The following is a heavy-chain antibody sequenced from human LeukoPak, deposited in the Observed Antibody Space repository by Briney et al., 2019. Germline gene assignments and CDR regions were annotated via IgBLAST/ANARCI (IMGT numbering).Heavy chain of an antibody. Sequence: GGSLRLACAASGFTFSNYWMSWVRQAPGEGLEWVANIRPDGSQKYYVDSARGRFTISRDNAKSSLYLQMSSLRPEDTATYYCARDFQPRYCSSSSCSPAWGQGTKVTVSS. D-gene: IGHD2-2*01. V-gene: IGHV3-7*03. CDR1: GFTFSNYW. CDR3: ARDFQPRYCSSSSCSPA. J-gene: IGHJ6*02. CDR2: IRPDGSQK.